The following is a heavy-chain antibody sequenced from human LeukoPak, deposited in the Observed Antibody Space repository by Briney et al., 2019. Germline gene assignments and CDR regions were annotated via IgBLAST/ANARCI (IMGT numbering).Heavy chain of an antibody. Sequence: KPSETLSLTCTVSGGSISSYYWSWIRQPPGKGLEWIGYIYYSGSTNYNPSLKSRVTISVDTSKNQFSLKLSSVTAADTAVYYCARDSGSSWFDYWGQGTLVTVSS. CDR3: ARDSGSSWFDY. D-gene: IGHD6-13*01. J-gene: IGHJ4*02. V-gene: IGHV4-59*01. CDR2: IYYSGST. CDR1: GGSISSYY.